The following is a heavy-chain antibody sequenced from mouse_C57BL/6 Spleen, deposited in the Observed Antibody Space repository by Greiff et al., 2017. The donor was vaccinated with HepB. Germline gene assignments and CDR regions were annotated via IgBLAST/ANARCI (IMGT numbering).Heavy chain of an antibody. V-gene: IGHV3-6*01. Sequence: DVKLQESGPGLVKPSQSLSLTCSVTGYSITSGYYWNWIRQFPGNKLEWMGYISYDGSNNYNPSLKNRISITRDTSKNQFFLKLNSVTTEDTATYYCARDGYDRFAYWGQGTLVTVSA. CDR3: ARDGYDRFAY. CDR2: ISYDGSN. D-gene: IGHD2-2*01. CDR1: GYSITSGYY. J-gene: IGHJ3*01.